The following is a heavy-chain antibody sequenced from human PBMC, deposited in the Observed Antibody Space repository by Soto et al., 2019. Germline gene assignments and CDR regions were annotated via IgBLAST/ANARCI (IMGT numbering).Heavy chain of an antibody. J-gene: IGHJ6*03. CDR1: GYTFTIYH. D-gene: IGHD2-15*01. Sequence: KRSCKASGYTFTIYHINRLRQATEKGFEWMGWMNPNSGNTGYAQKFQGRVTMTRNTSISTAYMELSSLRSEDTAVYYCARGRRVAADNYYYYMDVWGKGTTVTVSS. V-gene: IGHV1-8*01. CDR3: ARGRRVAADNYYYYMDV. CDR2: MNPNSGNT.